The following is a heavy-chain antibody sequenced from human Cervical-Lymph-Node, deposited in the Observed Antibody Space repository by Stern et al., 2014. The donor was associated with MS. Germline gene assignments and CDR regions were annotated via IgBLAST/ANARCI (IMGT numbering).Heavy chain of an antibody. CDR3: AIDDPYDSGAFDI. J-gene: IGHJ3*02. CDR2: IVPVFDTP. Sequence: EQLVQSGAEVKKPGSSVNVSCKASGGTFSSYAFSWVRQAPGQGLEWMGGIVPVFDTPHYAQKFQGRLTINADESTTTAYMELRSLTSEDTAVYYCAIDDPYDSGAFDIWGQGTLVTVSS. V-gene: IGHV1-69*01. CDR1: GGTFSSYA. D-gene: IGHD3-22*01.